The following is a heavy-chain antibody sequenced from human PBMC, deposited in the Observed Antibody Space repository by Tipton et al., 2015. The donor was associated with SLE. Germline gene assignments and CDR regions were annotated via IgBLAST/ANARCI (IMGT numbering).Heavy chain of an antibody. J-gene: IGHJ3*02. CDR1: RFTFSSYG. CDR2: IWYDGSNK. CDR3: AKEADI. Sequence: QLVQSGGGVVQPGRSLRLSCAASRFTFSSYGVHWVRQAPGKGLEWVAVIWYDGSNKYYADSVKGRFTISRDNSKNTLYLQMNSLRAGDTAVYYCAKEADIWGQGTMVTVSS. V-gene: IGHV3-33*06.